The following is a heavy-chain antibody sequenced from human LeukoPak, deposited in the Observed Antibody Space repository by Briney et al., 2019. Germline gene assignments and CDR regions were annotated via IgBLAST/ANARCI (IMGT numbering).Heavy chain of an antibody. D-gene: IGHD6-19*01. J-gene: IGHJ4*02. CDR1: GGTLSSYT. CDR3: ATLAVAGTARDY. Sequence: SVKVSCKASGGTLSSYTISWVRQAPGQGLEWMGRIIPILGIANYAQKFQGRVTITADKSTSTAYMELSSLRSEDTAVYYCATLAVAGTARDYWGQGTLVTVSS. CDR2: IIPILGIA. V-gene: IGHV1-69*02.